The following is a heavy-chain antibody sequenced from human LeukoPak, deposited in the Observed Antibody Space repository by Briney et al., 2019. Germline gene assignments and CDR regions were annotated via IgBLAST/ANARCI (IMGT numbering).Heavy chain of an antibody. CDR2: IFYSGST. D-gene: IGHD3-22*01. CDR3: ARSPGSSDYYPVYWFDP. J-gene: IGHJ5*02. Sequence: SETLSLTCTVSGVSISSYYWSWIRHSPGKGLEWIGYIFYSGSTSYNPSLKARVSMSIDTSNNQFSLKLSSVTAADTAVYYCARSPGSSDYYPVYWFDPWGQGTLVTVSS. V-gene: IGHV4-59*12. CDR1: GVSISSYY.